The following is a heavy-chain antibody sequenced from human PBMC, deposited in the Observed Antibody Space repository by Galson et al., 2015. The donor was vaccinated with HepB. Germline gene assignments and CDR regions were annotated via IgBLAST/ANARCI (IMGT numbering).Heavy chain of an antibody. J-gene: IGHJ4*02. CDR1: GFTFSRYA. CDR3: ARATLGYYYGDY. CDR2: LSYDGSEE. D-gene: IGHD3-22*01. Sequence: SLRLSCAASGFTFSRYAMYWVRQAPGKGLEWVATLSYDGSEEYYADSVKGRFTISRDNSKNTLYLQMSSLRAEDTAMYYCARATLGYYYGDYWGQGTLVTVSS. V-gene: IGHV3-30-3*01.